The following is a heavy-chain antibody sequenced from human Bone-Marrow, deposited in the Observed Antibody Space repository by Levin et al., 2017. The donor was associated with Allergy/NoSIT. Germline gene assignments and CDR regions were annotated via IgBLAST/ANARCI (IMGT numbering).Heavy chain of an antibody. CDR1: GFTVSNNY. Sequence: GGSLRLSCAASGFTVSNNYVSWVRQAPGKGLEWVSHIYSGGNTFYADSVKGRFTISRDSSKNTLFLQMNSLTAEDTAVYYCANDRGYWGQGPLVTVSS. V-gene: IGHV3-66*01. J-gene: IGHJ4*02. CDR2: IYSGGNT. CDR3: ANDRGY.